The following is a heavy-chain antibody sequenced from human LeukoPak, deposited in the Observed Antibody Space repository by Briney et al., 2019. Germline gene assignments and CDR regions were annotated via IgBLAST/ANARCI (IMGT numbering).Heavy chain of an antibody. J-gene: IGHJ6*03. CDR1: GFTFNRYA. D-gene: IGHD3-3*01. V-gene: IGHV3-30-3*01. CDR3: ARGQRSGYYPDYYYYMDV. CDR2: ISYDGSHK. Sequence: PGGSLRLSCAASGFTFNRYAIHWIRQAPGKGLEWVAVISYDGSHKNYADSVKGRFTISRDSSKNTLYLQMNSLRAEDTAIYYGARGQRSGYYPDYYYYMDVWGKGTTVTVSS.